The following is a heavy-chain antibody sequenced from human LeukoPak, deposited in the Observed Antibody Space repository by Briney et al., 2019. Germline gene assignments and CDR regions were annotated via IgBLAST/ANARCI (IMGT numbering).Heavy chain of an antibody. D-gene: IGHD3-22*01. V-gene: IGHV1-18*01. J-gene: IGHJ4*02. CDR1: GYTYTTDG. Sequence: ASVKVSCKASGYTYTTDGISWVRQAPGQGLEWMGWIDTYSGKTNYAQKFQGRVTMTADTSTSTAYMELRSLRSDDTAVYYCARVGYYYDSSGYYPFDYWGQGTLVTVSS. CDR2: IDTYSGKT. CDR3: ARVGYYYDSSGYYPFDY.